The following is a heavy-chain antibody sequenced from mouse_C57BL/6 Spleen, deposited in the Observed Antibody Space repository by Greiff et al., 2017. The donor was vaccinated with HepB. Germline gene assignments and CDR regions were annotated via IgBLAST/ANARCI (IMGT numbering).Heavy chain of an antibody. CDR1: GFTFNTYA. J-gene: IGHJ1*03. CDR2: IRSKSSNYAT. CDR3: VRSYYYGSSYVGWYFDV. D-gene: IGHD1-1*01. Sequence: DVMLVESGGGLVQPKGSLKLSCAASGFTFNTYAMHWVRQAPGKGLEWVARIRSKSSNYATYYADSVKDRFTISRDDSQSMLYLQMNNLKTEDTAMYYCVRSYYYGSSYVGWYFDVWGTGTTVTVSS. V-gene: IGHV10-3*01.